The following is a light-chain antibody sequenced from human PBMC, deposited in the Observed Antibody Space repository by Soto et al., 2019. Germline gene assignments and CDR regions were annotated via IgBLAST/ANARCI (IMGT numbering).Light chain of an antibody. CDR3: STWYDSLNVVV. Sequence: QSVLTQPASASGTPGQRVTISCSGSSSSIGTNTVNWYQQLPGTAPQLLIYTNNQRPSGVPDRFSGSKYGTSASLAISGLQSEEEAAYYCSTWYDSLNVVVFGGGTKVTVL. V-gene: IGLV1-44*01. J-gene: IGLJ2*01. CDR2: TNN. CDR1: SSSIGTNT.